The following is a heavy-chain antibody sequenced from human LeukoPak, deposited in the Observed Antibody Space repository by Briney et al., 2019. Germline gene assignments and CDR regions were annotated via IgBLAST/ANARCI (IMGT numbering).Heavy chain of an antibody. V-gene: IGHV1-18*01. CDR1: LYTSSSDV. J-gene: IGHJ4*02. D-gene: IGHD3-22*01. Sequence: AAVKDSPKPSLYTSSSDVTSSVPQAPGQGLEWMSCISAYIGDTNHAQKLQGRGTMTTVPSTSPVYMVLRSLRSHDTTVYYCARVACPYYYYRSGYYLGGIFDYRGQGTLLTVSP. CDR3: ARVACPYYYYRSGYYLGGIFDY. CDR2: ISAYIGDT.